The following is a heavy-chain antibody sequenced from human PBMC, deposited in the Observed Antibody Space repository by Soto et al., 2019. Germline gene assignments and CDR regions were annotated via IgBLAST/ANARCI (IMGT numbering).Heavy chain of an antibody. D-gene: IGHD2-21*01. CDR1: GFTFNNYA. J-gene: IGHJ4*02. V-gene: IGHV3-23*01. CDR3: AINIPLDY. Sequence: PGGSLRLSCAASGFTFNNYAMNWVRQAPGKGLEWVATISGTGGSTYYADSVKGRFTISRDNSKNTLYLQMNSLRAEDTAVYYCAINIPLDYWGQGTLVTVSS. CDR2: ISGTGGST.